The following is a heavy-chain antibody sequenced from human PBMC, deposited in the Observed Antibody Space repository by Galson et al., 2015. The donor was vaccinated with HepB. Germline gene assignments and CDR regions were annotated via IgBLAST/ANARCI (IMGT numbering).Heavy chain of an antibody. CDR2: ISGSGGST. J-gene: IGHJ3*02. CDR3: AKITMIQRGAFDI. D-gene: IGHD3-22*01. V-gene: IGHV3-23*01. Sequence: SLRLSCAASGFTFSSYAMSWVRQAPGKGLEWVSAISGSGGSTYYADSVKGRFTISRDNSKNTLYLQVNSLRAEDTAVYYCAKITMIQRGAFDIWGQGTMVTVSS. CDR1: GFTFSSYA.